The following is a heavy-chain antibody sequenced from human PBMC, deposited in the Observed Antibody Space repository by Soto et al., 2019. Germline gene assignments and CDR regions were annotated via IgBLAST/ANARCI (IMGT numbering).Heavy chain of an antibody. CDR3: ARAPVWSGYWYYYYGMDV. V-gene: IGHV4-59*01. CDR1: GGSISSYY. CDR2: IYYSGST. D-gene: IGHD3-3*01. J-gene: IGHJ6*02. Sequence: LSLTCTVSGGSISSYYWSWIRQPPGKGLEWIGYIYYSGSTNYNPSLKSRVTISVDTSKNQFSLKLSSVTAADTAVYYCARAPVWSGYWYYYYGMDVWGQGXTVTVYS.